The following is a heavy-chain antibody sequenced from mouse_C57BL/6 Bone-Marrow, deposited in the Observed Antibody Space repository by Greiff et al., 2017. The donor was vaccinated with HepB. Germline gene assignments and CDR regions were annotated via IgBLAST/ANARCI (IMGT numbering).Heavy chain of an antibody. D-gene: IGHD2-3*01. J-gene: IGHJ3*01. CDR1: GYTFTSYW. Sequence: QVQLQQPGAELVRPGTSVKLSCKASGYTFTSYWMHWVKQRPGQGLEWIGVIDPSDSYTNYNQKFKGKATLTVDTSSSTAYMQLSSLTSEDSAVYYCARRYDWFAYWGQGTLVTVSA. CDR3: ARRYDWFAY. V-gene: IGHV1-59*01. CDR2: IDPSDSYT.